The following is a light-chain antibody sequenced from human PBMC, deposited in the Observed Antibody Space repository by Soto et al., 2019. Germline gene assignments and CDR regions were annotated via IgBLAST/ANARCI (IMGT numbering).Light chain of an antibody. CDR2: LNSDGSH. V-gene: IGLV4-69*02. CDR3: QTWGTGIHMV. J-gene: IGLJ2*01. CDR1: SGHRSYA. Sequence: QLVLTQSPSASASLGASVKLTCTLSSGHRSYAIAWHQQQPEKGPRYLMKLNSDGSHNKGDGIPNRFSGSSSGAERYLTISSLKSEDEADYYCQTWGTGIHMVFGGGTKLTVL.